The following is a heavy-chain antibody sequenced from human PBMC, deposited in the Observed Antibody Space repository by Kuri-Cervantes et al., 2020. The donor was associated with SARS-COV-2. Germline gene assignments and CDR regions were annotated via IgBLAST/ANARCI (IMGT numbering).Heavy chain of an antibody. CDR2: IIPIFGTA. Sequence: SVKVSCKASGGTFSSYAISWVRQAPGQGLEWMGRIIPIFGTANYAQKFQGRVTITADKSTSTAYMELSSLRSEDTAVYYCASGELGYCSSTKTYYYYYYMDVWGKGTTVTAP. J-gene: IGHJ6*03. V-gene: IGHV1-69*06. CDR1: GGTFSSYA. CDR3: ASGELGYCSSTKTYYYYYYMDV. D-gene: IGHD2-2*01.